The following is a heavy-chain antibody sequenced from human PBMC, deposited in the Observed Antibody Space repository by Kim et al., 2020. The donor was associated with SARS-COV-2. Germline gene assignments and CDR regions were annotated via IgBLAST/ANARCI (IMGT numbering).Heavy chain of an antibody. D-gene: IGHD3-10*01. CDR1: GFTFGDYA. CDR2: ISWNNATI. Sequence: SLRLSCAASGFTFGDYAIHWVRHAPGKGLEWVSGISWNNATIGYAAHVKGPFTISRDNAKNSLYLQMNSLRTEDTALYSCAKSKITMFQGVLYGIDVWGQGYTVTVSS. CDR3: AKSKITMFQGVLYGIDV. V-gene: IGHV3-9*01. J-gene: IGHJ6*02.